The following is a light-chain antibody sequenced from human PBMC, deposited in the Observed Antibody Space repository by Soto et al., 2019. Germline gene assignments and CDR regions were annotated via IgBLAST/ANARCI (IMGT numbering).Light chain of an antibody. J-gene: IGKJ1*01. V-gene: IGKV3-20*01. CDR1: QSGSDTS. CDR3: HQYSSSPLT. CDR2: VAS. Sequence: EIVLTQSPGTLSLSPGERVTLSCAVSQSGSDTSIAWYQQKPGQAPRLLISVASSRAIGIPDRFSGSGSGTDFTLTISKLAPEDSAMYYCHQYSSSPLTFGQGTKVDI.